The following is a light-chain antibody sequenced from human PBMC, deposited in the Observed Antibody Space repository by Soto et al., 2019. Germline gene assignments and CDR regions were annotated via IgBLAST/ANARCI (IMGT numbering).Light chain of an antibody. J-gene: IGKJ1*01. Sequence: EIVMTQSPATLSVSPGERVTLSCRASQSLSGNLAWYQQKPGLAPRLLINRASTRATGIPARFSGSVSETEFTLTISSLQSEDFAVYYCQQYNNWPRTFGQGTKVEIK. CDR3: QQYNNWPRT. V-gene: IGKV3-15*01. CDR2: RAS. CDR1: QSLSGN.